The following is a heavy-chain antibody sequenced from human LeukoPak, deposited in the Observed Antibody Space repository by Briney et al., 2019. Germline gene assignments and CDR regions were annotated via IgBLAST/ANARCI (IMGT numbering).Heavy chain of an antibody. CDR3: AKDRGASYDFWSGPATNWFDP. CDR1: GFTFDVYA. D-gene: IGHD3-3*01. CDR2: ISWNSGSI. V-gene: IGHV3-9*01. J-gene: IGHJ5*02. Sequence: GRSLRLSCAASGFTFDVYAMPWVRQAPGKGLEWVSGISWNSGSIGYADSVKGRFTISRDNAKNSLYLQMNSLRAEDTALYYCAKDRGASYDFWSGPATNWFDPWGQGTLVTVSS.